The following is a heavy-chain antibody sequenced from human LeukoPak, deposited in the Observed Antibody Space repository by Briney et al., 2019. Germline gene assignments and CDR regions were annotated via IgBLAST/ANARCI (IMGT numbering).Heavy chain of an antibody. D-gene: IGHD3-22*01. J-gene: IGHJ4*02. CDR1: GYSFTSYW. Sequence: GESLKISCKGSGYSFTSYWISWVRQMPGKGLEWMGRIDPSDSYTNYSPSFQGHVAISADKSISTAYLQWSSLKASDTAMYYCARRAGCYDSSGPIDYWGQGTLVTVSS. CDR3: ARRAGCYDSSGPIDY. CDR2: IDPSDSYT. V-gene: IGHV5-10-1*01.